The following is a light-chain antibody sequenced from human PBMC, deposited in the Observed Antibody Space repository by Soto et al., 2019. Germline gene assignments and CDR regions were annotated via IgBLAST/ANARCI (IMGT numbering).Light chain of an antibody. V-gene: IGKV3-20*01. Sequence: EIVFTQSPGTLSLSPGERGTLSWRSSQSVSSSYLAWYQQKPGQAPRLLIYGASSRATGVPDRYSASGSGTDFTLTISRLEPEDFAVFFCQQYGTSEIIFGQGTRLEIK. CDR2: GAS. CDR1: QSVSSSY. J-gene: IGKJ5*01. CDR3: QQYGTSEII.